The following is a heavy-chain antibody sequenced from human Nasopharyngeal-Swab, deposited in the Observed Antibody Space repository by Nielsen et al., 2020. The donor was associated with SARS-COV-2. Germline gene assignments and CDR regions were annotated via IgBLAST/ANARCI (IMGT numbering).Heavy chain of an antibody. V-gene: IGHV3-9*01. D-gene: IGHD6-19*01. CDR1: GFTFDDYA. CDR2: ISWNSGSI. CDR3: AGDGAAVAGTTSYYYYGMDI. J-gene: IGHJ6*02. Sequence: GGSLRLACAASGFTFDDYAMHWVRQAPGKGLEWVSGISWNSGSIGYADSVKGRFTISTDNAKHSLYLQMNSLRAEDTAVYYCAGDGAAVAGTTSYYYYGMDIWGQGTTVTVSS.